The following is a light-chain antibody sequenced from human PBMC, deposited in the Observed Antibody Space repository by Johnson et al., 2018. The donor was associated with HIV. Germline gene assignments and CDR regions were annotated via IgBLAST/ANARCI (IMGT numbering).Light chain of an antibody. Sequence: QSVLTQPPSVSAAPGQKVTISCSGSSSNIGNNYVSWYQVLPGTAPKLLIYENTQRPSGIPYRFSGSKSGASATLGITGLQTGDEADYYCATWDRSLSAGGVFGTGTKVTVL. CDR2: ENT. CDR3: ATWDRSLSAGGV. V-gene: IGLV1-51*02. CDR1: SSNIGNNY. J-gene: IGLJ1*01.